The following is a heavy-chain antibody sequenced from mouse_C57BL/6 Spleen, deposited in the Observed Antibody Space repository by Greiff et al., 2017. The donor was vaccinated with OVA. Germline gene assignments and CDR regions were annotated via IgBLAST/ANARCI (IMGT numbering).Heavy chain of an antibody. D-gene: IGHD2-1*01. CDR1: GYTFTSYW. CDR3: ARGGNHYWYFDV. J-gene: IGHJ1*03. Sequence: VQLQQPGAELVKPGASVKLSCKASGYTFTSYWMQWVKQRPGQGLEWIGEIDPSDSYTNYNQKFKGKATLTVDTSSSTAYMQLSSLTSEDSAVYYCARGGNHYWYFDVWGTGTTVTVSS. CDR2: IDPSDSYT. V-gene: IGHV1-50*01.